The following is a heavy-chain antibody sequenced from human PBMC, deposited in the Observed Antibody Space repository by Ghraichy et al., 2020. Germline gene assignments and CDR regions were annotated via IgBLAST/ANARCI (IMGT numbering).Heavy chain of an antibody. CDR3: ARGLGPRRLLVVTLQHNWFDP. V-gene: IGHV1-8*03. D-gene: IGHD2-21*02. CDR2: MNPNSGNT. Sequence: ASVKVSCKASGYTFTSYDINWVRQATGQGLEWMGWMNPNSGNTGYAQKFQGRVTITRNTSISTAYMELSSLRSEDTAVYYCARGLGPRRLLVVTLQHNWFDPWGQGTLVTVSS. J-gene: IGHJ5*02. CDR1: GYTFTSYD.